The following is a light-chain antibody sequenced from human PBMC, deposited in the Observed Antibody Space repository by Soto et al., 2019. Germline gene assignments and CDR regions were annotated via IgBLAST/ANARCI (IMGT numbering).Light chain of an antibody. Sequence: QSALTQPASVSGSPGQSITISCTGTSSDVGGYNYVSWYQQHPGKAPKLMIYDVSNRPSGVSNRFSGSKSGNTASLIISGLQAEDEADYYCSSYTSSSTPYVFGIGTQLTVL. J-gene: IGLJ1*01. CDR1: SSDVGGYNY. CDR2: DVS. CDR3: SSYTSSSTPYV. V-gene: IGLV2-14*01.